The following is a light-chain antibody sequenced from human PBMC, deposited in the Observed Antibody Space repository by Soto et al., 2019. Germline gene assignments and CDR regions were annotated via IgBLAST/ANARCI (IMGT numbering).Light chain of an antibody. CDR3: HHYHDWLKT. V-gene: IGKV3-15*01. Sequence: EIVMTQSPATLTVSPGERATLSCRASESISSDLAWYQQKPGQAPRLLIYAASTRATGIQARFSGSGSGTEFSLTNSTMKFKDFAVYCCHHYHDWLKTFGQRTKTEIK. J-gene: IGKJ2*01. CDR1: ESISSD. CDR2: AAS.